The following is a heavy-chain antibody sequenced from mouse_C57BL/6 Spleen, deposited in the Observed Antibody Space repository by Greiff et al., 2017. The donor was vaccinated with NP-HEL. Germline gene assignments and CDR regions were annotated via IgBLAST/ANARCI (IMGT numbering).Heavy chain of an antibody. V-gene: IGHV1-61*01. D-gene: IGHD2-3*01. CDR2: IYPSDSET. J-gene: IGHJ1*03. CDR1: GYTFTSYW. Sequence: QVQLQQPGAELVRPGSSVKLSCKASGYTFTSYWMDWVKQRPGQGLEWIGNIYPSDSETHYNQKFKDKATLTVDKSSSTAYMQLSSRTSEDSAVYYCARRGYYFLWYFDVWGTGTTVTVSS. CDR3: ARRGYYFLWYFDV.